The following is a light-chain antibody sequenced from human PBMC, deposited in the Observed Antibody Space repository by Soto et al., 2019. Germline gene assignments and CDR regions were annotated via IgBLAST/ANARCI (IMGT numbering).Light chain of an antibody. CDR3: QQYMSSVT. CDR2: GAS. J-gene: IGKJ1*01. V-gene: IGKV3-20*01. Sequence: EIVLTQSPGSLSLSPGQRATLSCRASQSVDTTFFAWYQKKPGQAPRLLIYGASKRATGIPDRFSGSGFGTDFTLIIIRLEPEDCAVYYCQQYMSSVTFGQGTKVEIK. CDR1: QSVDTTF.